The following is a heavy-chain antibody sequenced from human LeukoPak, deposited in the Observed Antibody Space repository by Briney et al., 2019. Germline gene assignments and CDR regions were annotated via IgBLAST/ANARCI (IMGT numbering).Heavy chain of an antibody. V-gene: IGHV1-24*01. D-gene: IGHD2-15*01. CDR3: ATGWLLKADFDY. Sequence: ASVKVSCKVSGYTLTELSMHLVRQAPGKGLEWMVGCDPEDGETIYAQKFQGRVTMTEDTSTDTAYMELSSLRSEDTAVYYCATGWLLKADFDYWGQGTLVTVSS. CDR2: CDPEDGET. J-gene: IGHJ4*02. CDR1: GYTLTELS.